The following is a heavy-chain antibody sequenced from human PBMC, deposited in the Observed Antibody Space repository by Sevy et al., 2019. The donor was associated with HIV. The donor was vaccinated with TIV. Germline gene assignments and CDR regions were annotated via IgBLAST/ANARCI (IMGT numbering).Heavy chain of an antibody. V-gene: IGHV3-48*03. Sequence: GGSLRLSCAASGFTFSSYDMNWVRQAPGKGLEWVSKISSSGSTISYADSVKGRFTISRDNAKNSLNLQMNSLRPEDTAVYYCAKEGEGYYYDSSGSFGLWGQGTLVTVSS. CDR3: AKEGEGYYYDSSGSFGL. CDR1: GFTFSSYD. J-gene: IGHJ4*02. D-gene: IGHD3-22*01. CDR2: ISSSGSTI.